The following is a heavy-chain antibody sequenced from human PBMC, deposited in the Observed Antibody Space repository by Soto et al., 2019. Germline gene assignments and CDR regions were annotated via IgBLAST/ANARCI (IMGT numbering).Heavy chain of an antibody. V-gene: IGHV4-31*01. CDR1: GGSISSGGYY. Sequence: QVQLQESGPGLVKPSQTLSLTSTVSGGSISSGGYYWSWIRQHPGKGLERIGYIYYSGSTYYNTSLKSIVTMLVDTSKNQFSLKLSSMTAAATAVYYFAICDVLRFLELLAGLDVWGQGTTVTVSS. CDR2: IYYSGST. CDR3: AICDVLRFLELLAGLDV. J-gene: IGHJ6*02. D-gene: IGHD3-3*01.